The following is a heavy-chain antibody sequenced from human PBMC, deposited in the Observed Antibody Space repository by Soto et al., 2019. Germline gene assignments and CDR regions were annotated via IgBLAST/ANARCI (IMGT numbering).Heavy chain of an antibody. CDR2: ISAYNGNT. J-gene: IGHJ3*02. Sequence: QVPLVQSGAEVKKPGASVKVSCKASGYTFTSYGISWVRQAPGQGLEWMGWISAYNGNTNYAQKLQGRVTMTTDTSTSTAYMELRSLRSDDTAVYYCARVTIFGVVTHDAFDIWGQGTMVTVSS. CDR1: GYTFTSYG. D-gene: IGHD3-3*01. CDR3: ARVTIFGVVTHDAFDI. V-gene: IGHV1-18*01.